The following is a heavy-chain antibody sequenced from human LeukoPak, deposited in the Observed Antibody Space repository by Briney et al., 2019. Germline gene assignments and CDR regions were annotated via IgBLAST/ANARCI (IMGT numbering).Heavy chain of an antibody. Sequence: GGSLRLSCAASGFTFSSYAMHWVRQAPGKGLEWVAVISYDGSNKYYADSVKGRFTISRDNSKNTPYLQMNSLRAEDTAVYYCAKGLLPSMVRGVTQYYFDYWGQGTLVTVSS. CDR2: ISYDGSNK. CDR3: AKGLLPSMVRGVTQYYFDY. V-gene: IGHV3-30-3*01. CDR1: GFTFSSYA. J-gene: IGHJ4*02. D-gene: IGHD3-10*01.